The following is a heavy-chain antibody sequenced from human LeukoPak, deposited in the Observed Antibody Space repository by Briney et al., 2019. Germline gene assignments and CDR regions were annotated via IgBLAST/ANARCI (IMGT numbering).Heavy chain of an antibody. J-gene: IGHJ2*01. CDR3: ASSHGGTGGWYFDL. CDR2: INSDGSST. D-gene: IGHD2-15*01. V-gene: IGHV3-74*01. Sequence: GGSLRLSCAASGFILSSYWMHWVRHAPGKRLVWVSRINSDGSSTSYADSVKGRFTISRDNAKNTLYLQMNSLRAEDTAVYYCASSHGGTGGWYFDLWGRGTLVTVSS. CDR1: GFILSSYW.